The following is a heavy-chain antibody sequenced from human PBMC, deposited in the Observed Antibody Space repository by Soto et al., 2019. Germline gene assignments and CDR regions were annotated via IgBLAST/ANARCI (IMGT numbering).Heavy chain of an antibody. CDR3: AHKGPEDWPLDY. D-gene: IGHD3-9*01. CDR1: GFSLSTSGVG. V-gene: IGHV2-5*02. CDR2: IYWDDSK. J-gene: IGHJ4*02. Sequence: QITLKESGPTLVRPTQTLTLTCAFSGFSLSTSGVGVGWIRQPPGKALEWLAVIYWDDSKHYSPPLRSRLTITKDTSKNQVVLTMTSMDPMDTGTFYCAHKGPEDWPLDYWGQGTLVTVSS.